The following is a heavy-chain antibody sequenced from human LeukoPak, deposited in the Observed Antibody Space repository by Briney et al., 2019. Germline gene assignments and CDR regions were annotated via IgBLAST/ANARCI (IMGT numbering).Heavy chain of an antibody. D-gene: IGHD1-26*01. Sequence: GGSLRLSCAASGFTFSSYAMSWVRQAPGKGLEWGSAISGSGGSTYYADSVKGRFTISRDNSKNTLYLQMNSLRAEDTAVYYCAKCDSGSYYGTAFDIWGQGTMVTVSS. CDR1: GFTFSSYA. V-gene: IGHV3-23*01. J-gene: IGHJ3*02. CDR2: ISGSGGST. CDR3: AKCDSGSYYGTAFDI.